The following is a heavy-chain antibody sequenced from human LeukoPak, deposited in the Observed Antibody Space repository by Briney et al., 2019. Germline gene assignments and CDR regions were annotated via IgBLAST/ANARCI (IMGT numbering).Heavy chain of an antibody. CDR3: ARHFLRGGFDS. V-gene: IGHV4-59*08. J-gene: IGHJ4*02. CDR2: IFQSGDA. CDR1: GGSTSNYY. D-gene: IGHD5-12*01. Sequence: SETLSLTCTVSGGSTSNYYWSWTRQPPGKGLEWIAYIFQSGDARYNPSLKSRVTIALDTSKNQFSLTLSSVTAADTAVHYCARHFLRGGFDSWGQGVLVPVSS.